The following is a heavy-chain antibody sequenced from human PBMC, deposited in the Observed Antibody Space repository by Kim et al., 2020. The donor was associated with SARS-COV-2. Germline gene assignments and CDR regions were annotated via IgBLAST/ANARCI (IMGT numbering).Heavy chain of an antibody. Sequence: SETLSLTCTVSGGSISSSSYYWGWIRQPPGKGLEWIGSIYYSGSTYYNPSLKSRVTISVDTSKNQFSLKLSSVTAADTAVYYCARRSSYYYDSSGFGPIWGQGTMVTVSS. CDR2: IYYSGST. D-gene: IGHD3-22*01. J-gene: IGHJ3*02. CDR3: ARRSSYYYDSSGFGPI. V-gene: IGHV4-39*01. CDR1: GGSISSSSYY.